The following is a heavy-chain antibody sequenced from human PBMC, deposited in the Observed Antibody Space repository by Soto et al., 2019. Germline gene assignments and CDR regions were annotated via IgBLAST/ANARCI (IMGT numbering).Heavy chain of an antibody. CDR3: AAVDYDSSGYRPPYYYYGMDV. D-gene: IGHD3-22*01. Sequence: SVKVSCKASGFTFTSSAVQWVRQARGQRLEWIGWIVVGSGNTNYAQKFQERVTITRDMSTSTAYMELSSLRSEDTAVYYCAAVDYDSSGYRPPYYYYGMDVWGQGTTVTVPS. CDR2: IVVGSGNT. J-gene: IGHJ6*02. CDR1: GFTFTSSA. V-gene: IGHV1-58*01.